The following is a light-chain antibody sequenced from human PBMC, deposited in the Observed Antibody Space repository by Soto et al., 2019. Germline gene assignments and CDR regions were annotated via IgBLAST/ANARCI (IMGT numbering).Light chain of an antibody. J-gene: IGKJ1*01. CDR1: QSISSY. Sequence: DIQMTQSPSSLSASVGDRVTITCRASQSISSYLNWYQQKPGKAPKLLIYAASSLQSGVPSRFSGSGSGTDFTLTIISLQPDDVATYYCQQYNSYSRTFGQGTKVDIK. CDR2: AAS. V-gene: IGKV1-39*01. CDR3: QQYNSYSRT.